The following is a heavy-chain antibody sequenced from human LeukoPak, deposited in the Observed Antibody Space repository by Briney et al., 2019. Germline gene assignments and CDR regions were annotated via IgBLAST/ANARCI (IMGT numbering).Heavy chain of an antibody. CDR2: IYCTGST. CDR1: RGSVSSSTYY. CDR3: TAEKNGSPHY. Sequence: KPSETLSLTCTVSRGSVSSSTYYWSWVRQPPGKGLEWIASIYCTGSTYYNPSLKSRVTISLDMSKNEFFLTMTSVTAADTAVYFCTAEKNGSPHYWGQGTQVTVSS. D-gene: IGHD2-8*01. J-gene: IGHJ4*02. V-gene: IGHV4-39*07.